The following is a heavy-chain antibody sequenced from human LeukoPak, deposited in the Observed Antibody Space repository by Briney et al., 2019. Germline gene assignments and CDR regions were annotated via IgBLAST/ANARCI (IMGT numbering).Heavy chain of an antibody. J-gene: IGHJ5*02. V-gene: IGHV4-34*01. D-gene: IGHD4-17*01. CDR1: GGSFSGYY. Sequence: SETLSLTCAVYGGSFSGYYWSWIRQPPGKGLEWNGEINHSGSTNYNPSLKSRVTISVDTSKNQFSLKLSSVTAADTAVYYCARRKSAKTTVYWFDPWGQGTLVTVSS. CDR2: INHSGST. CDR3: ARRKSAKTTVYWFDP.